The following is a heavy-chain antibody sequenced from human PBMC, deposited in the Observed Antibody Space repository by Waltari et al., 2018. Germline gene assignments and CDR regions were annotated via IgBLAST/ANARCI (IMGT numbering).Heavy chain of an antibody. D-gene: IGHD3-10*01. J-gene: IGHJ4*02. CDR2: IYHSGST. CDR1: GYSISSGYY. V-gene: IGHV4-38-2*01. CDR3: ARMYYYGSGSYYFDY. Sequence: QVQLQESGPGLVKPSETLSLTCAVSGYSISSGYYWGWIRQPPGKGLEWIGRIYHSGSTYYNPSLKSRVTISVDTSKNQFSLKLSSVTAADTAVYYCARMYYYGSGSYYFDYWGQGTLVTVSS.